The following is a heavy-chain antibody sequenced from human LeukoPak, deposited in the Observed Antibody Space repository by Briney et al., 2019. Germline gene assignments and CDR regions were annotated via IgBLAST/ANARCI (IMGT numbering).Heavy chain of an antibody. Sequence: GGSLRLSCAASGFTFSNYAMHWVRQAPGEGLEWVAVISRDGTDKYYADSVKGRLTISRDNAKNSLYLQMNSLRAEDTAVYYCAELGITVIGGVWGKGTTVTISS. CDR1: GFTFSNYA. CDR3: AELGITVIGGV. V-gene: IGHV3-30*04. CDR2: ISRDGTDK. D-gene: IGHD3-10*02. J-gene: IGHJ6*04.